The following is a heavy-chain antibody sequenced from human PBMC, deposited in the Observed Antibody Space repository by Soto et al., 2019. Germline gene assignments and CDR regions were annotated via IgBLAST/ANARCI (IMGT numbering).Heavy chain of an antibody. CDR3: ATVRFPAY. CDR1: GGSFSGYY. V-gene: IGHV4-34*01. D-gene: IGHD4-17*01. CDR2: INHSGST. Sequence: LSLTCAVYGGSFSGYYWSWIRQPPGRGLEWIGEINHSGSTNYNPSLKSRVTISVDTSKNQFSLKLNSVTAADTAVYYCATVRFPAYWGQGTLVTVSS. J-gene: IGHJ4*02.